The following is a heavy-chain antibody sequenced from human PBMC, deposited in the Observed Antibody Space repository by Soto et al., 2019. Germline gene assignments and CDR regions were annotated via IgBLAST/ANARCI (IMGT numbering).Heavy chain of an antibody. Sequence: QVQLHQWGAGQLKPSQILSLTCAVYNGSFMGYYWTWVRQPPGKGLEWIGEINHIGSPNYNPSLKSRVAISIETSKQQFSLRLNSLTAADTAVYYCASLSGGRFLDKGDYWGQGIQVTVSS. CDR2: INHIGSP. D-gene: IGHD3-3*01. V-gene: IGHV4-34*01. CDR3: ASLSGGRFLDKGDY. J-gene: IGHJ4*02. CDR1: NGSFMGYY.